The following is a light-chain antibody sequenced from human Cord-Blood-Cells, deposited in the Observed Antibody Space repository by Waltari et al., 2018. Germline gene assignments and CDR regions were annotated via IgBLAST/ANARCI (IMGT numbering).Light chain of an antibody. Sequence: QSALTQPASVSGSPGQSITISCTGPRSDAGGYNYVPWYQQHPGKAPKLMIYDVSNRPSGVSNRFSGSKSGNTASLTISGLQAEDEADYYCSSYTSSSTWVFGGGTKLTVL. CDR2: DVS. V-gene: IGLV2-14*01. J-gene: IGLJ3*02. CDR3: SSYTSSSTWV. CDR1: RSDAGGYNY.